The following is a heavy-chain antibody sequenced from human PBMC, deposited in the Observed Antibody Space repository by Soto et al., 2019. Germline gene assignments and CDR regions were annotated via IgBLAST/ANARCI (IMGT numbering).Heavy chain of an antibody. J-gene: IGHJ4*02. Sequence: QVQLVQSGAEVKKPGSSVKVSCKASGGTFSSYTISWVRQAPGQGLEWMGRIIPILGIANYAQKLQGRVTITADKSTSTAYMELSSLRSEDTAVYYCARVGAESSDNWGQGTLVTVSS. CDR2: IIPILGIA. CDR1: GGTFSSYT. D-gene: IGHD1-26*01. CDR3: ARVGAESSDN. V-gene: IGHV1-69*02.